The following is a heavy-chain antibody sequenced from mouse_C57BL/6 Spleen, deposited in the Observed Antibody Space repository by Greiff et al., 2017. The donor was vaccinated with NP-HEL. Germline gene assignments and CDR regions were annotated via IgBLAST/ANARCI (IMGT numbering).Heavy chain of an antibody. J-gene: IGHJ4*01. V-gene: IGHV1-22*01. D-gene: IGHD4-1*01. CDR3: ARGVTGTRGYAMDY. CDR1: GYTFTDYN. CDR2: INPNNGGT. Sequence: EVQLQESGPELVKPGASVKMSCKASGYTFTDYNMHWVKQSHGKSLEWIGYINPNNGGTSYNQKFKGKATLTVNKSSSTAYMELRSLTSEDSAVYYCARGVTGTRGYAMDYWGQGTSVTVSS.